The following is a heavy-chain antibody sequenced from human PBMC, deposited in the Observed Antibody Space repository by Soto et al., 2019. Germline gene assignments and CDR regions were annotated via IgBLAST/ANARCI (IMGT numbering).Heavy chain of an antibody. CDR3: ARVITQYWYFDL. CDR2: IYYSGRT. D-gene: IGHD3-22*01. Sequence: QVQLQESGPGLVKPSQTLSLTCTVSGGSISSGDYYWSWIRQPPGKGLEWIGYIYYSGRTYYNPSLKSRVTISVDTSKHQFSLKLSSVTAADTAVYYCARVITQYWYFDLWGRGTLVTVSS. V-gene: IGHV4-30-4*01. CDR1: GGSISSGDYY. J-gene: IGHJ2*01.